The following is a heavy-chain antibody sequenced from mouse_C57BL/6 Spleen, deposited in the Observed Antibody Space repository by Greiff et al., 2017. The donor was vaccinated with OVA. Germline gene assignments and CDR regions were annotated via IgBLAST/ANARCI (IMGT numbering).Heavy chain of an antibody. CDR1: GYTFTSYW. D-gene: IGHD3-1*01. CDR3: ARGRSSTAWFAY. V-gene: IGHV1-53*01. J-gene: IGHJ3*01. Sequence: QVQLKQSGTELVKPGASVKLSCKASGYTFTSYWMHWVKQRPGQGLEWIGNINPSNGGTNYNEKFKSKATLTVDKSSSTAYMQLSSLTSEDSAVYYCARGRSSTAWFAYWGQGTLVTVSA. CDR2: INPSNGGT.